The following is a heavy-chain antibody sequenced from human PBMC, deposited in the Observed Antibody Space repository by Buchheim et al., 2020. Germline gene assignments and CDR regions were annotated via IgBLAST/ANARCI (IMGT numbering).Heavy chain of an antibody. CDR3: ARLWGATPDYYYYYGMDV. D-gene: IGHD1-26*01. Sequence: QVQLQESGPGLVKPSGTLSLTCAVSGGSISSSNWWSWVRQPPGKGLEWIGEIYHSGSTNYNPSLKSRVTISVDKYKNQFSPKLSSVTAADTAVYYCARLWGATPDYYYYYGMDVWGQGTT. J-gene: IGHJ6*02. CDR1: GGSISSSNW. CDR2: IYHSGST. V-gene: IGHV4-4*02.